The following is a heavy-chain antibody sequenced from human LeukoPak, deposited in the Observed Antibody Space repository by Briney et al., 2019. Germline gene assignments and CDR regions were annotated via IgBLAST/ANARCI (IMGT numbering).Heavy chain of an antibody. V-gene: IGHV3-11*06. CDR3: AFPTREPDS. CDR2: ISSSSSDT. Sequence: GGSLRLSCAASGFTFSDYYKSWVRQPPGRGLEWLSYISSSSSDTSYADSVKGRFTISRDNARNSVYLQMNSLRADETAVYHCAFPTREPDSWGQGTLVTVS. CDR1: GFTFSDYY. D-gene: IGHD1-14*01. J-gene: IGHJ4*02.